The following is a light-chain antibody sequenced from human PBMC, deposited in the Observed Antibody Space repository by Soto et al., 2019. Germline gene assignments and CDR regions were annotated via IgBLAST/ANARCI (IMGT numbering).Light chain of an antibody. J-gene: IGKJ1*01. CDR2: AAS. Sequence: DIEMTQSPSSLSASVGDRVTLSCRASQGIANYLAWYQQKPGKVPELLIYAASTLHSGVPARFSGSGSGTDCPLAISMLHHVDVACYYWQKYSSAPWTFGQGTKVDIK. CDR3: QKYSSAPWT. V-gene: IGKV1-27*01. CDR1: QGIANY.